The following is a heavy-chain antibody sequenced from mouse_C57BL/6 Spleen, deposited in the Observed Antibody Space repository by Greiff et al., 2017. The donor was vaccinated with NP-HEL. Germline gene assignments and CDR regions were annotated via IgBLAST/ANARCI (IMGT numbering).Heavy chain of an antibody. J-gene: IGHJ4*01. Sequence: VQLKQSGAELVRPGASVTLSCKASGYTFTDYEMHWVKQTPVHGLEWIGAIDPETGGTAYNQKFKGKAILTADKSSSTAYMELRSLTSEDSAVYYCTRYGAPHYYAMDYWGQGTSVTVSS. D-gene: IGHD1-1*01. CDR1: GYTFTDYE. CDR2: IDPETGGT. V-gene: IGHV1-15*01. CDR3: TRYGAPHYYAMDY.